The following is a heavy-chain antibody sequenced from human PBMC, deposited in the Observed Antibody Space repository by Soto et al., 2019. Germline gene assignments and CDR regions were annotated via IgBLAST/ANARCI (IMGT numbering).Heavy chain of an antibody. CDR2: IYYSGRT. CDR1: GGSISSYY. V-gene: IGHV4-59*08. J-gene: IGHJ6*02. D-gene: IGHD5-18*01. CDR3: AGQYSFGSYGMDV. Sequence: QVQLQESGPGLVKPSETLSLTCTVSGGSISSYYWSWIRQPPVKGLELIGYIYYSGRTNYNPSLKSRVTISVATSKNQFSLKLSSVTAADTAAYYCAGQYSFGSYGMDVWGQGTTVTVSS.